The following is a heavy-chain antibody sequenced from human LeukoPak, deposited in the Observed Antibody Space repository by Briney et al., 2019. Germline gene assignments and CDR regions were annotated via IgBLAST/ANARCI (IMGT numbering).Heavy chain of an antibody. CDR3: ANITSGAVPRSDSDF. Sequence: GGSLRLSCAASGFTFSSYAMSWVRRAPGKGLEWVSGISNSGSSTHYADSVKGRFSITRDKATTKLFLQMNSRRVDAADIYDYANITSGAVPRSDSDFWGQGTLVTVSS. V-gene: IGHV3-23*01. D-gene: IGHD1-14*01. J-gene: IGHJ4*02. CDR2: ISNSGSST. CDR1: GFTFSSYA.